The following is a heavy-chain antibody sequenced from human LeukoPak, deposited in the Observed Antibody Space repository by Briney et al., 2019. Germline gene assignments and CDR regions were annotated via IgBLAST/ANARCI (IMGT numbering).Heavy chain of an antibody. D-gene: IGHD6-13*01. CDR3: ARDFNSRQFDY. Sequence: GGSLRLSCAASGFTFSSYSMNWVRQAPGKGLEWVSVIYVDGSTYYADSVQGRFTISRDNSKNTLYLQMNSLTAEDTAVYYCARDFNSRQFDYWGQGALVTVSS. CDR1: GFTFSSYS. CDR2: IYVDGST. V-gene: IGHV3-53*01. J-gene: IGHJ4*02.